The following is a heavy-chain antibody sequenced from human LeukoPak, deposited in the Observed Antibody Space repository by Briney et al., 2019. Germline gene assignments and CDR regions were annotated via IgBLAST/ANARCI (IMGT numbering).Heavy chain of an antibody. D-gene: IGHD6-19*01. Sequence: SETLSLTCSVSGGSITSSSYYWGWIRQPPEKGLEWIGSIYYTGGTNYSPSLKSRVTISVDTSKNQFSLKLSSVTAADTAVYYCARERTAVAGTPLDYWGQGTLVTVSS. CDR3: ARERTAVAGTPLDY. J-gene: IGHJ4*02. CDR2: IYYTGGT. CDR1: GGSITSSSYY. V-gene: IGHV4-39*02.